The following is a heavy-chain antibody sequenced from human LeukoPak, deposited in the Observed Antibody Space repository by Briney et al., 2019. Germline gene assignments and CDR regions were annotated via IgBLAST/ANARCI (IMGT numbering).Heavy chain of an antibody. Sequence: TGGSLRLSCAASGFTFSSYSMNWVRQAPGKGLEWVSSISSSSSYIYYADSVKGRFTISRDNAKSSLYLQMNSLRAEDTAVYYCATSRLRQLWFDYWGQGTLVTVSS. CDR2: ISSSSSYI. J-gene: IGHJ4*02. CDR3: ATSRLRQLWFDY. CDR1: GFTFSSYS. V-gene: IGHV3-21*01. D-gene: IGHD5-18*01.